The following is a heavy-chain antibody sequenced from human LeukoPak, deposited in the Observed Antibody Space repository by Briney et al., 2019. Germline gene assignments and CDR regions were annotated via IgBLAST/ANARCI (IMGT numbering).Heavy chain of an antibody. CDR2: INSNSGGK. J-gene: IGHJ4*02. CDR3: ARQANDHRGHDY. CDR1: GYTFSDYY. V-gene: IGHV1-2*02. Sequence: GASVKVSCKASGYTFSDYYIHWVRQAPGQGLEGMGWINSNSGGKNYAQKFQDRVTMTRDTSISTAYMELSSLRSDDTAVYYCARQANDHRGHDYWGQGTLVTVSS. D-gene: IGHD3-16*01.